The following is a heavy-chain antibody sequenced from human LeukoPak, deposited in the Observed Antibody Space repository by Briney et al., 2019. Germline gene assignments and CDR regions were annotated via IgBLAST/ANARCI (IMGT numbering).Heavy chain of an antibody. V-gene: IGHV3-30*03. D-gene: IGHD5-18*01. CDR1: GFSFSTYG. CDR3: APGYYYFDY. J-gene: IGHJ4*02. CDR2: ISYDGGTK. Sequence: GGSLRLSCAASGFSFSTYGMHWVRQAPGEGLEWVALISYDGGTKYYADSVKGRFTISRDNSKNTLYLQMNSLRAEDTAVYYCAPGYYYFDYWGQGTLVTVSS.